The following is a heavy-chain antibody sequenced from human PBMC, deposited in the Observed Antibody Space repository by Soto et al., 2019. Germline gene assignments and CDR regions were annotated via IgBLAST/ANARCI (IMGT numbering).Heavy chain of an antibody. Sequence: GALRLSCSTSVFSFGDFALSWVRQAPGRGLEWVGIIRGNTYDGRTAYAASVKGRFTISKDESNSIAYLQMDSLKSEDTGMYYCAKDFSTSRLGFDYWGLGTLVT. CDR1: VFSFGDFA. V-gene: IGHV3-49*04. CDR3: AKDFSTSRLGFDY. CDR2: IRGNTYDGRT. J-gene: IGHJ4*02.